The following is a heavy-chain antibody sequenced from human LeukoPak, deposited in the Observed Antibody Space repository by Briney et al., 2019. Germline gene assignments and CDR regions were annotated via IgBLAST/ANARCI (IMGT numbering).Heavy chain of an antibody. CDR1: GFTFSKYV. Sequence: GGSLRLSCAASGFTFSKYVMSWVRQVPGKGLGWVSLISGSGDSTYYADSVKGRFTISRDNSKNTLYLQMNSLRAEDTAVYSCAKGRYHGSGSYSNSHDYWGQGTLVTVSS. D-gene: IGHD3-10*01. CDR2: ISGSGDST. CDR3: AKGRYHGSGSYSNSHDY. J-gene: IGHJ4*02. V-gene: IGHV3-23*01.